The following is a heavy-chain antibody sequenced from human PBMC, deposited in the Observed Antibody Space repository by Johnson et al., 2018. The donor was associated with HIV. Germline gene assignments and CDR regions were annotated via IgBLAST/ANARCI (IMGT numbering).Heavy chain of an antibody. Sequence: QMQLVESEGGVVQPGRSLRLSCAASAFTFSSYAMHWVRQAPGKGLEWVAVISYDASNKYYADSVKGRFTISRDNSKNTLNLQMNSLRTEDTAVYYCARVRGGTGHGAFDIWGQGTMVTVSS. CDR2: ISYDASNK. CDR1: AFTFSSYA. CDR3: ARVRGGTGHGAFDI. V-gene: IGHV3-30*04. J-gene: IGHJ3*02.